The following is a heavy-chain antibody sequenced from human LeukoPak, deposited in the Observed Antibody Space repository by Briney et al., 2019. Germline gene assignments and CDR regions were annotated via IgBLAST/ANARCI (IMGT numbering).Heavy chain of an antibody. CDR2: ISYDGSNK. J-gene: IGHJ4*02. D-gene: IGHD6-6*01. CDR1: GFTFSSYA. CDR3: AKGSRSIAVDNLCDY. V-gene: IGHV3-30-3*01. Sequence: GRSLRLSCAASGFTFSSYAMHWVRQAPGKGLEWVAVISYDGSNKYYADSVKGRFTISRDNSKNTLYLQMNSLRAEDTAVYYCAKGSRSIAVDNLCDYWGQGTLVTVSS.